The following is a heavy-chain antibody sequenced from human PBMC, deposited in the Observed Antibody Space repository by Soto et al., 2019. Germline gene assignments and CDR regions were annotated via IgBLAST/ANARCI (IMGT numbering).Heavy chain of an antibody. CDR1: GFTFSSYS. J-gene: IGHJ4*02. V-gene: IGHV3-48*01. D-gene: IGHD6-13*01. CDR3: ARDRRPGIAAAGRS. CDR2: ISSSSSTI. Sequence: GGSLRLSCAASGFTFSSYSMNWVRQAPGEGLEWVSYISSSSSTIYYADSVKGRFTISRDNAKNSLYLQMNSLRAEDTAVYYCARDRRPGIAAAGRSWGQGTLVTVSS.